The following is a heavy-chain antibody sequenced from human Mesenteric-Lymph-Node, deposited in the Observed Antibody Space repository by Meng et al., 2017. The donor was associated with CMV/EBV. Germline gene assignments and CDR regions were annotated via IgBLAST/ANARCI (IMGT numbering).Heavy chain of an antibody. D-gene: IGHD2-21*01. V-gene: IGHV3-9*01. CDR1: GFTFDDYA. Sequence: GGSLRLSCAASGFTFDDYAMHWVRQAPGKGLEWVAGISWDGGGMDYADSVRGRFTISRDNAKNSLYLQMSSLRPEDTALYYCAKDITIVVVGGGDGMDVWGQGTTVTVSS. J-gene: IGHJ6*02. CDR3: AKDITIVVVGGGDGMDV. CDR2: ISWDGGGM.